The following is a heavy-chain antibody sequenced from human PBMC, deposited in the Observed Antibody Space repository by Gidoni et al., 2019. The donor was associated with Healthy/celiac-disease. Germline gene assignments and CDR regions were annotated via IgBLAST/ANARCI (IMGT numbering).Heavy chain of an antibody. J-gene: IGHJ4*02. V-gene: IGHV1-69*08. D-gene: IGHD3-3*01. CDR3: ARDRSGYHRGLGHY. CDR2: ILPILGIA. CDR1: GATFSSYT. Sequence: QVQLVQSGAEVKKPGSSVTVSCKASGATFSSYTISWVRQAPGQGLEWMGRILPILGIANYAQKFQGRVTITADKSTSTAYMELSSLRSEDTAVYYCARDRSGYHRGLGHYWGQGTLVTVSS.